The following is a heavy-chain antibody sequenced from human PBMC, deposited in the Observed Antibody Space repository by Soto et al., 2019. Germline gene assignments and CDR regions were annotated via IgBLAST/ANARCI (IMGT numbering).Heavy chain of an antibody. D-gene: IGHD6-19*01. J-gene: IGHJ6*03. V-gene: IGHV3-21*01. CDR3: ASWPYIAVAGWVYYYYYMDV. Sequence: EVQLVESGGGLVKPGGSLRLSCAASGFTFSSYSMNWVRQAPGKGLEWVSSISSSSSYIYYADSVKGRFTISRDNAKNSLYLQMNSLRAEDTAVYYCASWPYIAVAGWVYYYYYMDVWGKGTTVTVSS. CDR1: GFTFSSYS. CDR2: ISSSSSYI.